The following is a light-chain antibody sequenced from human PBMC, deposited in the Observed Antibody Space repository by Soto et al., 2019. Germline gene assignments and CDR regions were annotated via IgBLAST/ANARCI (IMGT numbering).Light chain of an antibody. V-gene: IGKV3-11*01. J-gene: IGKJ5*01. Sequence: EIVLTQSPATLSLSPGDRVTLSCRASQTVGRYLSWYQHSPGQGPRLLVYDTSNRATGIPARFSGSGSETDFTLHISSLEPEDFAVYYCQQRLPWPNTFGQGTRREIK. CDR1: QTVGRY. CDR2: DTS. CDR3: QQRLPWPNT.